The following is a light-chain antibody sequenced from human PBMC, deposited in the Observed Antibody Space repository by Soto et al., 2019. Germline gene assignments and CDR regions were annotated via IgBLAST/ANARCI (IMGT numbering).Light chain of an antibody. V-gene: IGKV3-15*01. CDR2: GAS. CDR3: QQYNSWPPTRT. J-gene: IGKJ1*01. Sequence: EIVMTQSPATLSVSPGERATLSCRASQSVSSNLAGYQQKPGQAPRLLIYGASTRATGIPARFSGSGSGTEFTLTISSLQSEDFAVYYCQQYNSWPPTRTFGQGTKVDIK. CDR1: QSVSSN.